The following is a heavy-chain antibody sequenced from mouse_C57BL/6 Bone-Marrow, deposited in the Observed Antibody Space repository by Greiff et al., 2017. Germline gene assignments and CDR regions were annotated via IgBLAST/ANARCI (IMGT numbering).Heavy chain of an antibody. V-gene: IGHV1-55*01. CDR1: GYTFTSYW. Sequence: QVQLQQPGAELVKPGASVKMSCKASGYTFTSYWITWVKQRPGQGLEWIGDIYPGSGSTNYNEKFKSKATLTVDTSSSTAYMQLSSLTSEDSAVYYWEAHYYGSSYLYFDVWGTGTTVTVSS. J-gene: IGHJ1*03. CDR2: IYPGSGST. CDR3: EAHYYGSSYLYFDV. D-gene: IGHD1-1*01.